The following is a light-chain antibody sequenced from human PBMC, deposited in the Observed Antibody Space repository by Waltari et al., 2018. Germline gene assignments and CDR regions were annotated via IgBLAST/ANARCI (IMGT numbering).Light chain of an antibody. CDR3: NSRDSSAKGV. CDR1: SLRSNY. V-gene: IGLV3-19*01. CDR2: GKN. J-gene: IGLJ3*02. Sequence: SSELTQDPAVSVALGQTVRITCQGDSLRSNYATWYQQKPRQAPILVIYGKNNRPSGIPDRFSGSSSGNTASLTITGAQAEDEADYFCNSRDSSAKGVFGGGTKLTVL.